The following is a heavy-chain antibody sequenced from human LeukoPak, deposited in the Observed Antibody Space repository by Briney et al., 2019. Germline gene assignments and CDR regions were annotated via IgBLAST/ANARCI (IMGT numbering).Heavy chain of an antibody. CDR2: INGDVRST. D-gene: IGHD6-19*01. V-gene: IGHV3-74*01. CDR3: VRRSVAGGFFDY. Sequence: PGESLKISCAASGFTFSNYWMHWVRQAPGVGLVCVSRINGDVRSTNYADSVKGRFTISRDNAKNTLYLQMNSLRAEDTAVYYCVRRSVAGGFFDYWGQGTLVTVSS. J-gene: IGHJ4*02. CDR1: GFTFSNYW.